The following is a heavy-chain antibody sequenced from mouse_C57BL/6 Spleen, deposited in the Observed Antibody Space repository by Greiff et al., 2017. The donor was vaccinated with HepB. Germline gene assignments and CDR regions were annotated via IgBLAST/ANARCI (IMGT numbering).Heavy chain of an antibody. CDR1: GFTFSDYG. D-gene: IGHD1-1*01. V-gene: IGHV5-17*01. Sequence: EVHLVESGGGLVKPGGSLKLSCAASGFTFSDYGMHWVRQAPEKGLEWVAYISSGSSTIYYADTVKGRFTISRDNAKNTLFLQMTSLRSEDTAMYYCARRVTTVGMDYWGQGTSVTVSS. CDR3: ARRVTTVGMDY. CDR2: ISSGSSTI. J-gene: IGHJ4*01.